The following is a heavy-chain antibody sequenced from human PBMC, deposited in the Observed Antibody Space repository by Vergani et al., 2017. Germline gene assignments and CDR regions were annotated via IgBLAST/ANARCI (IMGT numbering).Heavy chain of an antibody. D-gene: IGHD2-21*01. V-gene: IGHV3-23*01. CDR1: GFTFTAHG. Sequence: EVQLLESGGGSAQPGESLRLSCVASGFTFTAHGLNWVRQAPGKGLEWVSGISGQNFRTHYADSVKGRFTISRDDSKNTVYVQINSLRAEDTAFDYCADIYGDDGFSPFWVEGTLVTVSS. CDR2: ISGQNFRT. CDR3: ADIYGDDGFSPF. J-gene: IGHJ4*02.